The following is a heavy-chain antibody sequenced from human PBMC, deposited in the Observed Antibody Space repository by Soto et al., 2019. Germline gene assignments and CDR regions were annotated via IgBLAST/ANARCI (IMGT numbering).Heavy chain of an antibody. Sequence: QVQLVQSGAEVKKPGASVKVSCKASGYTFTSYDINWVRQATGQGLEWMGWMNPNSGNTGYAQKFQGRVTMTRTTSISTAYMELSSLRSEDPAVYYCARGQVPHKGHWFDPWGQGTLVTVSS. CDR1: GYTFTSYD. J-gene: IGHJ5*02. CDR2: MNPNSGNT. V-gene: IGHV1-8*01. CDR3: ARGQVPHKGHWFDP.